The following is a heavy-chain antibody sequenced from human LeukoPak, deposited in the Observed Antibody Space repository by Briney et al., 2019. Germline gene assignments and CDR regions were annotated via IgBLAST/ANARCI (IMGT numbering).Heavy chain of an antibody. CDR3: ARDLYDFWSGYYAN. J-gene: IGHJ4*02. Sequence: GGSLRLSCAASGFTFSSYAMHWVRQAPGKGLEWVAVISYDGSNKYYADSVKGQFTIPRDNSKNTLYLQMNSLRAEDTAVYYCARDLYDFWSGYYANWGQGTLVTVSS. D-gene: IGHD3-3*01. CDR1: GFTFSSYA. V-gene: IGHV3-30*01. CDR2: ISYDGSNK.